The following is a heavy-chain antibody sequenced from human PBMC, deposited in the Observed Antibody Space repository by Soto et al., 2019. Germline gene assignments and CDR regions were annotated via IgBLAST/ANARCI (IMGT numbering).Heavy chain of an antibody. CDR1: GFTFSSYG. CDR3: AKETHSSGYGSYFDY. D-gene: IGHD3-22*01. CDR2: ISKDGSTK. J-gene: IGHJ4*02. V-gene: IGHV3-30*18. Sequence: GGSLRLSCAASGFTFSSYGMHWVRQAPGKGLEWVAVISKDGSTKYDADSVKGRFTISRDNSKNTLYLQMNSLRAEDTAVYYCAKETHSSGYGSYFDYWGQGPMVTVYS.